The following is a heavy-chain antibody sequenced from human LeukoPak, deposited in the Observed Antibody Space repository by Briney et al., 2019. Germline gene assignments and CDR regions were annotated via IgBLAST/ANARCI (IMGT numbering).Heavy chain of an antibody. J-gene: IGHJ4*02. D-gene: IGHD6-6*01. CDR2: ISSSSSYI. CDR1: GFTFSSYS. CDR3: ARAEGYGSSPFDY. Sequence: GGSLRLSCAASGFTFSSYSMNWVRQAPGKGLEWVSSISSSSSYIYYADSVKGRFTISRDNAKNSLYLQMNSLRAEDTAVYYCARAEGYGSSPFDYWGQGTLVTVSS. V-gene: IGHV3-21*01.